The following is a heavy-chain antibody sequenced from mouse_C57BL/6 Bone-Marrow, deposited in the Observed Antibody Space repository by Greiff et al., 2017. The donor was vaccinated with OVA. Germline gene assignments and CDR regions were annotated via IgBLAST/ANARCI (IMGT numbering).Heavy chain of an antibody. Sequence: VMLVESGPELVKPGASVKLSCKASGYTFTSYDINWVKQRPGQGLEWIGWIYPRDGSTKYNEKFKGKATLTVDTSSSTAYMELHSLTSEDSAVYFCARDYYGSSEYYFDYWGQGTTLTVSS. D-gene: IGHD1-1*01. CDR1: GYTFTSYD. CDR2: IYPRDGST. CDR3: ARDYYGSSEYYFDY. J-gene: IGHJ2*01. V-gene: IGHV1-85*01.